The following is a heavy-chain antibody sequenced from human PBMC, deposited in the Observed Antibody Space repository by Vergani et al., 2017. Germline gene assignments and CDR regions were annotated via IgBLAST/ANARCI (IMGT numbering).Heavy chain of an antibody. D-gene: IGHD3-10*01. CDR2: IIPIFGTA. CDR3: ARSLYYYGSGSAGGDWFDP. V-gene: IGHV1-69*13. Sequence: QVQLVQSGAEVKKPGSSVTVSCKASGGTFSSYAISWVRQAPGQGLEWMGRIIPIFGTANYAQKFQGRVTITADESTCTAYMELSSLRSEDTAVYYCARSLYYYGSGSAGGDWFDPWGQGTLVTVSS. J-gene: IGHJ5*02. CDR1: GGTFSSYA.